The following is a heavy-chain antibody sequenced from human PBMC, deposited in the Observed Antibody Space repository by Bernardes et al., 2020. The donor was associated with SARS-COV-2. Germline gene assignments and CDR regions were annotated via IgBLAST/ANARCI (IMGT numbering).Heavy chain of an antibody. D-gene: IGHD6-6*01. Sequence: ASVKVSCKASGYTFTRYAISWVRQAPGQGLEWMGWVSTYNGKTDYTQKLQGRVSMTTDTSTSTGYMELRSLRSDDTAVYYCARGYDYSSSSEGGYWGQGTLVTVSS. CDR3: ARGYDYSSSSEGGY. CDR2: VSTYNGKT. CDR1: GYTFTRYA. V-gene: IGHV1-18*04. J-gene: IGHJ4*02.